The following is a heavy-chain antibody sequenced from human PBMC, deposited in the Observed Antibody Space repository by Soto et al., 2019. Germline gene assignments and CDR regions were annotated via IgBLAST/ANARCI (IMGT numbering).Heavy chain of an antibody. CDR2: ISGSGGST. CDR3: AKDGRSYPPAELDY. D-gene: IGHD1-26*01. V-gene: IGHV3-23*01. Sequence: EVQLLESGGGLVQPGGSLRLSCAASGFTFSSYAMSWVRQSPGKGLVWVSAISGSGGSTYYADSVKGRFTISRDNSKNTLYLQMNSLRAEDTAVYYGAKDGRSYPPAELDYWGQGTLVTVSS. J-gene: IGHJ4*02. CDR1: GFTFSSYA.